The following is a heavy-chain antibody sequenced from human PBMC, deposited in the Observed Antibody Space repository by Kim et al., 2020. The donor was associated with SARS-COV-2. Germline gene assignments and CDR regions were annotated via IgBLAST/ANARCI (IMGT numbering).Heavy chain of an antibody. CDR1: GFTFSSYG. J-gene: IGHJ5*02. V-gene: IGHV3-30*18. CDR2: ISYDGSNK. Sequence: GGSLRLSCAASGFTFSSYGMHWVRQAPGKGLEWVAVISYDGSNKYYADSVKGRFTISRDNSKNTLYLQMNSLRAEDTAVYYCAKGAMGSGWYGFDPWGQGTLVTVSS. CDR3: AKGAMGSGWYGFDP. D-gene: IGHD6-19*01.